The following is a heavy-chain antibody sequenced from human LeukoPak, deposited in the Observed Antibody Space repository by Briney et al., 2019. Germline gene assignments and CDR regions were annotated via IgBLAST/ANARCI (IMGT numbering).Heavy chain of an antibody. CDR2: ISYDGSNK. CDR1: GFTFSDYY. V-gene: IGHV3-30-3*01. CDR3: ARGGYFDY. Sequence: PGRSLRLSCAASGFTFSDYYMSWIRQAPGKGLEWVAVISYDGSNKYYADSVKGRFTISRDNSKNTLYLQMNSLRAEDTAVYYCARGGYFDYWGQGTLVTVSS. J-gene: IGHJ4*02.